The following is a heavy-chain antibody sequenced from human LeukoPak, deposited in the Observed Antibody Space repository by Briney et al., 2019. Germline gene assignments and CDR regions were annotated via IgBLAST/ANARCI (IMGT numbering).Heavy chain of an antibody. CDR3: AKDIDWLAFED. D-gene: IGHD6-19*01. Sequence: GGSLRLSCAASGFTFNIHGMNWVRQAPGKGPEWVSGIGPSGEKTYYADSVKGRFTISRDNSEETVYLQMNSLTVEDTAVYYCAKDIDWLAFEDWGQGTLVTVSS. CDR2: IGPSGEKT. CDR1: GFTFNIHG. J-gene: IGHJ4*02. V-gene: IGHV3-23*01.